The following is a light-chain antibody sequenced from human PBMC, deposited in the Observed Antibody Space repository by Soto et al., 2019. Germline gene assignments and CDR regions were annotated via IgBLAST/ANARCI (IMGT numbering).Light chain of an antibody. V-gene: IGLV1-44*01. J-gene: IGLJ3*02. CDR3: AAWHDSRNAWV. Sequence: QSVLTQPPSLSGTPGQRVTISCSGSSSQIGSNTVSWYQQLPGKPPKLLIYDNDRRPSGVPDRFSGSKSGTSGSLAISDLHSEDEAEYFCAAWHDSRNAWVFGGGTKLTVL. CDR1: SSQIGSNT. CDR2: DND.